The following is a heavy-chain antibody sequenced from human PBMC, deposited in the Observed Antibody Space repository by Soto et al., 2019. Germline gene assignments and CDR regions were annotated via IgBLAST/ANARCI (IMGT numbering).Heavy chain of an antibody. CDR2: IRSKTNSYAT. CDR3: TRQTDAVQWLVVPTDYNFDY. D-gene: IGHD6-19*01. CDR1: GFTFGGSA. J-gene: IGHJ4*02. Sequence: GGSLRLSCAASGFTFGGSAMHWVRQSSGKGLEWVGHIRSKTNSYATAYAESVKGRFTISRDDSMNTAYLQMNSLKTEDTAVYFCTRQTDAVQWLVVPTDYNFDYWGQGTLVTVSS. V-gene: IGHV3-73*01.